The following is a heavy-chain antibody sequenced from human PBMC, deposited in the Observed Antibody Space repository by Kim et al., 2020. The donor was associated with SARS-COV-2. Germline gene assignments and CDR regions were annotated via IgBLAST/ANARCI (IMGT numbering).Heavy chain of an antibody. Sequence: GGSLRLSCEASGFIFSTFGMHWVRQTPGKGLEWVAVISYDGSNKFEADSMKGRFTISRDNSKSTLYLQINNLRAEDTAVYYCAKVHDGTYYDFWSGAPGGGMDDWGQGTPVIVS. CDR1: GFIFSTFG. J-gene: IGHJ6*02. CDR3: AKVHDGTYYDFWSGAPGGGMDD. CDR2: ISYDGSNK. D-gene: IGHD3-3*01. V-gene: IGHV3-30*18.